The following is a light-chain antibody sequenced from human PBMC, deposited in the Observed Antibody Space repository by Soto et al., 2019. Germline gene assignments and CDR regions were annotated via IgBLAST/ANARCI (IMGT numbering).Light chain of an antibody. V-gene: IGLV2-23*01. CDR2: EGT. Sequence: QSALTQPASVSGSPGQSIAISCTGISSDVGSYNLVSWYQQHPGKAPKLMIYEGTKRPSGVSNRFSGSKSGNTASLTISGLQAEDEADYYCCSSAGSSLYVFGSGTKLTVL. J-gene: IGLJ1*01. CDR3: CSSAGSSLYV. CDR1: SSDVGSYNL.